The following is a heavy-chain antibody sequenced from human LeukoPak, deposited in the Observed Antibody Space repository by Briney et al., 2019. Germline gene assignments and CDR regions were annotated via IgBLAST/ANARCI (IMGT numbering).Heavy chain of an antibody. V-gene: IGHV3-21*01. CDR1: GFTFSSYS. D-gene: IGHD1-26*01. J-gene: IGHJ4*02. CDR3: ARDRVGATPFSFDY. CDR2: ISSSSSYI. Sequence: PGGSLRLSCAASGFTFSSYSMNWVRQAPGKGLEWVSSISSSSSYIYYADSVKGRFTISRDNAKNSLYLQMNSLRAEDTAVYYCARDRVGATPFSFDYWGQGTLVTVSS.